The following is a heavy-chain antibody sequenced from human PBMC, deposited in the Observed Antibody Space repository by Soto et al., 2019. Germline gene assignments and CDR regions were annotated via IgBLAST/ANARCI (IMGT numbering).Heavy chain of an antibody. J-gene: IGHJ4*02. V-gene: IGHV3-48*02. CDR3: ARDRQRGNYYDSSGYYYVYYFDY. D-gene: IGHD3-22*01. CDR2: ISSSSSTI. CDR1: GFTFSSYS. Sequence: EVQLVESGGGLVQPGGSLRLSCAASGFTFSSYSMNWVRQAPGKGLEWVSYISSSSSTICYADSVKGRFTISRDNAKNSLYLQMNSLRDEDTAVYYCARDRQRGNYYDSSGYYYVYYFDYWGQGTLVTVSS.